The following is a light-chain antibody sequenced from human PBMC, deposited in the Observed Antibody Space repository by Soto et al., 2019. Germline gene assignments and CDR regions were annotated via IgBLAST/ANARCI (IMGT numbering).Light chain of an antibody. CDR1: SSDVVGYNY. V-gene: IGLV2-14*01. J-gene: IGLJ1*01. CDR3: SSYTSSSTLYYV. CDR2: DVS. Sequence: QAVLTRAAPVSGSPGQTITISCTGTSSDVVGYNYVSWYQQHPGKAPKLMIYDVSNRPSGVSNRFSGSKSGNTASLTISGLQAEDEADYYCSSYTSSSTLYYVFGTGTKVTVL.